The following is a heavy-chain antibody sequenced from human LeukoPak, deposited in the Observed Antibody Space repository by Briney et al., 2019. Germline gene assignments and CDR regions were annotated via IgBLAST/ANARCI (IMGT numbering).Heavy chain of an antibody. Sequence: SETLSLTCTVSGGSISSSSYYWGWIRQPPGKGLEWIGSIYYSGSTYYNPSLKSRVTISVDTSKNQFSLKLSSVTAADTAVYYCARQGVVPAAIPDDAFDIWGQGTMVTVSS. CDR2: IYYSGST. D-gene: IGHD2-2*01. J-gene: IGHJ3*02. CDR3: ARQGVVPAAIPDDAFDI. V-gene: IGHV4-39*01. CDR1: GGSISSSSYY.